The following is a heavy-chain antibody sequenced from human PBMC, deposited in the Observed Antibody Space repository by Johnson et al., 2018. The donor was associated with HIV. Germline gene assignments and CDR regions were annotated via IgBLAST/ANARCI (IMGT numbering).Heavy chain of an antibody. V-gene: IGHV3-7*05. D-gene: IGHD2-15*01. CDR2: IKQDGSEK. Sequence: VQLVESGGGLVKPGGSLRLSCAASGFTFSDYYMSWIRQAPGKGLEWVANIKQDGSEKYYVDSVKGRFTISRDNAKNSLYLQMKSLKTEDTAVYYCTTEDAQGSHRNAFDIWGQGTMVTVSS. CDR1: GFTFSDYY. J-gene: IGHJ3*02. CDR3: TTEDAQGSHRNAFDI.